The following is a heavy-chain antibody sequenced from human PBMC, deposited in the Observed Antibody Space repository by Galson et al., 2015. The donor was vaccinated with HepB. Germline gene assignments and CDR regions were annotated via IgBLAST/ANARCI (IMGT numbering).Heavy chain of an antibody. CDR3: ARAHGYSYGPYYYGMDV. V-gene: IGHV4-34*01. D-gene: IGHD5-18*01. CDR1: GGSFSGYY. J-gene: IGHJ6*02. CDR2: INHSGST. Sequence: ETLSLTCAVYGGSFSGYYWSWIRQPPGKGLEWIGEINHSGSTNYNPSLKSRVTISVDTSKNQFSLKLSSVTAADTAVYYCARAHGYSYGPYYYGMDVWGQGTTVTVSS.